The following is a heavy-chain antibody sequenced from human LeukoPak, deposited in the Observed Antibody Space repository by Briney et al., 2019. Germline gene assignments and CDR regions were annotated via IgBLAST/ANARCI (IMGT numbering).Heavy chain of an antibody. CDR3: ARDGYEFRAFDI. J-gene: IGHJ3*02. Sequence: GGSLRLSCAASGFTFSSYWMHWVRHAPGKGLVWVSRIKTDGSRTHYADFAQGRFTISRDNAKNTLYLQMNSLRAEDTAVYYCARDGYEFRAFDIWGQRTMVTVSP. V-gene: IGHV3-74*01. D-gene: IGHD5-12*01. CDR1: GFTFSSYW. CDR2: IKTDGSRT.